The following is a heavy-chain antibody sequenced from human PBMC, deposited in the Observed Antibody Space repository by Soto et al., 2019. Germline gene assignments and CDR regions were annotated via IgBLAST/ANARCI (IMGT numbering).Heavy chain of an antibody. D-gene: IGHD2-2*01. V-gene: IGHV1-18*01. CDR2: ISAYNGNT. Sequence: QVQLVQSGAEVKKPGASVKVSCKASGYTFTSYGISWVRQAPGQGLEWMGWISAYNGNTNYAQKIQGSVTMTTDTSTRTAYMELRSLRSEDTDVYYCERVESRRYLSLPLEYWGQGTLVTDS. CDR3: ERVESRRYLSLPLEY. J-gene: IGHJ4*02. CDR1: GYTFTSYG.